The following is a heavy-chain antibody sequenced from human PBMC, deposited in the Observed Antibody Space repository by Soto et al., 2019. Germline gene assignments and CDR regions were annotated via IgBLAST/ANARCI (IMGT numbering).Heavy chain of an antibody. V-gene: IGHV3-7*01. CDR3: ATKVVIGGIGFVDY. J-gene: IGHJ4*02. Sequence: EVQLAESGGGLVQTGGSLRLSCVASGFTFSSYWMNWVRQAPGEGLEWVANINQDESQKYYADSVKGRFSISRDNARNALYLQMTSLRVEDAAVYYCATKVVIGGIGFVDYWGQGILVTVSS. CDR1: GFTFSSYW. CDR2: INQDESQK. D-gene: IGHD2-15*01.